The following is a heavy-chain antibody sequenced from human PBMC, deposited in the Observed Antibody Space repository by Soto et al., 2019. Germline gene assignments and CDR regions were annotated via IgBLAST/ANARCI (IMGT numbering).Heavy chain of an antibody. J-gene: IGHJ6*02. CDR1: GGSFSGYY. CDR3: ARGRGVRGVIGYYYYGMDV. D-gene: IGHD3-10*01. CDR2: INHSGST. V-gene: IGHV4-34*01. Sequence: ASETLSLTCAVYGGSFSGYYWSWIRQPPGKGLEWIGEINHSGSTNYNPSLKSRVTISVDTSKNQFSLKLSSVTAADTAVYYCARGRGVRGVIGYYYYGMDVWGQGTTVTVSS.